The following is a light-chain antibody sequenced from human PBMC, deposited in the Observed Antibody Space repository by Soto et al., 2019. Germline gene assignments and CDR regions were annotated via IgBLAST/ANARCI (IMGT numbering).Light chain of an antibody. V-gene: IGKV3D-15*01. J-gene: IGKJ1*01. CDR1: QPVSNK. Sequence: EIVLTQSPATLSSSPGERATLSCRASQPVSNKLAWYQHKPGQAPRLLIYDTSNRATGIPARFSGSGSGTEFTLTISSLQSEDFAVYYCQQYNNWWTFGQGTKVDIK. CDR2: DTS. CDR3: QQYNNWWT.